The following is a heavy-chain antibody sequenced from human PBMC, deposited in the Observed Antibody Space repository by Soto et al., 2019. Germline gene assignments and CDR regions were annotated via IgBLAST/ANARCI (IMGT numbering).Heavy chain of an antibody. J-gene: IGHJ4*02. CDR2: ITNTGGDT. CDR1: GFTFSTNA. CDR3: ARASGESYPGSRVFDS. Sequence: GRALRLSCAASGFTFSTNAMSWVRHAPGKGVEWVSVITNTGGDTLYADSAKGRFTISRDNSKNTLYLQMNSLRAEDTAIYYCARASGESYPGSRVFDSWGQGT. D-gene: IGHD3-10*01. V-gene: IGHV3-23*01.